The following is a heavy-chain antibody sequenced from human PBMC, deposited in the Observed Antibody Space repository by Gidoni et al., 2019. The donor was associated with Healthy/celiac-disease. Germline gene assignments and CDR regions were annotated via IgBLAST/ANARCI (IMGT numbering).Heavy chain of an antibody. V-gene: IGHV3-33*01. CDR3: ARGVYGDYVCDY. Sequence: QVQLVESGGGVVHPGRSLSLSCAASGFTFSSYGMHWVRQAPGKGLEWVAVIWYDGSNKYYADSVKGRFTISRDNSKNTLYLQMNSLRAEDTAVHYCARGVYGDYVCDYWGQGTLVTVSS. J-gene: IGHJ4*02. CDR2: IWYDGSNK. CDR1: GFTFSSYG. D-gene: IGHD4-17*01.